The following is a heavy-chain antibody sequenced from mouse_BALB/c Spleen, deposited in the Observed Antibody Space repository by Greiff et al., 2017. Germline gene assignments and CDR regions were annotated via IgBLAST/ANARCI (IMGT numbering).Heavy chain of an antibody. J-gene: IGHJ2*01. CDR3: ARYYRYPYYFDY. V-gene: IGHV1-4*02. Sequence: QVQLQQSAAELARPGASVKMSCKASGYTFTSYTMHWVKQRPGQGLEWIGYINPSSGYTEYNQKFKDKTTLTADKSSSTAYMQLSSLTSEDSAVYYCARYYRYPYYFDYWGQGTTLTVSS. CDR2: INPSSGYT. D-gene: IGHD2-14*01. CDR1: GYTFTSYT.